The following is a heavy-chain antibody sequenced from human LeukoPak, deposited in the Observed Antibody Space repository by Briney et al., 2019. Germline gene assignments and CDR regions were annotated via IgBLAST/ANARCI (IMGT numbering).Heavy chain of an antibody. V-gene: IGHV1-69*05. CDR2: IIPIFGTA. Sequence: SVKVSCKASGGTFSSYAISWVRQAPGQGLEWMGGIIPIFGTANYAQKFQGRVTITTDESTSTAYMELSSLRSEDTAVYYCASSGVYSSSPGGAFDYWGQGTLVTVSS. D-gene: IGHD6-6*01. CDR1: GGTFSSYA. CDR3: ASSGVYSSSPGGAFDY. J-gene: IGHJ4*02.